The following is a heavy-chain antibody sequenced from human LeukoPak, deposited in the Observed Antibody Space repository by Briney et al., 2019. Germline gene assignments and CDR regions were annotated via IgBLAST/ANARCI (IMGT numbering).Heavy chain of an antibody. J-gene: IGHJ3*02. CDR2: IYYSGST. V-gene: IGHV4-59*01. CDR1: GGSISSYY. CDR3: ARESNHWNDIPIAFDI. D-gene: IGHD1-1*01. Sequence: PSETLSLTCTVSGGSISSYYWSWIRQPPGEGLEWIGYIYYSGSTNYNPSLKSRVTISVDTSKNQFSLKLSSVTAADTAVYYCARESNHWNDIPIAFDIWGQGTMVTVSS.